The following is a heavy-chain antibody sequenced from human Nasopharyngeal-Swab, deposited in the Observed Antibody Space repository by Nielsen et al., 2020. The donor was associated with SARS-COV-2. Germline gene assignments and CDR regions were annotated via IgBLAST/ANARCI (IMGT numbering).Heavy chain of an antibody. CDR3: ASPRGYYDSSGAFDY. CDR2: ISSSSSYI. V-gene: IGHV3-21*01. D-gene: IGHD3-22*01. J-gene: IGHJ4*02. Sequence: GGSLGFSCAAFGFTFSSFALTWSGQLQGKGLEWVSSISSSSSYIYYADSVKGRFTISRDNAKNALYLQMNSLRAEDTAVYYCASPRGYYDSSGAFDYWGQGTLVTVSS. CDR1: GFTFSSFA.